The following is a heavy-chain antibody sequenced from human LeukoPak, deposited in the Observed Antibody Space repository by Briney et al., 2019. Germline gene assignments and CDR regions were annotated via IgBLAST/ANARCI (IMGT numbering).Heavy chain of an antibody. CDR1: GFTFSSYS. CDR3: ARGDSDYDILTGYYNVIGC. V-gene: IGHV3-48*01. J-gene: IGHJ4*02. D-gene: IGHD3-9*01. Sequence: GGSLRLSCAASGFTFSSYSMNWVRQAPGKGLEWVSYISSSSSTIYYADSVKGRFTISRDNAKNSLYLQMNSLRAEDTAVYYCARGDSDYDILTGYYNVIGCWGQGTLVTVSS. CDR2: ISSSSSTI.